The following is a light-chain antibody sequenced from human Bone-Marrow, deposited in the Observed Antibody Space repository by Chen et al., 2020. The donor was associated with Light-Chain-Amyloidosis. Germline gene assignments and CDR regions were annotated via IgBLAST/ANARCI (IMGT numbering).Light chain of an antibody. J-gene: IGLJ3*02. V-gene: IGLV3-21*02. CDR1: NIGSTS. Sequence: SYVLTQPSSVSVAPGQTATIACGGNNIGSTSVHWYKQTPGQAPILVVYDDSDRPSGIPERLSGSNSGNTATMTISRVEAGDEADYYCQVWDRSSERPVFGGGTKLTGL. CDR3: QVWDRSSERPV. CDR2: DDS.